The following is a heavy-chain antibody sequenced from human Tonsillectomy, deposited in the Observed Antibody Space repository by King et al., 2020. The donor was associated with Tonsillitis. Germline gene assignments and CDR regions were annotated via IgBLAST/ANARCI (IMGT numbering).Heavy chain of an antibody. V-gene: IGHV3-9*01. D-gene: IGHD4-11*01. Sequence: VQLVESGGGLVQPGRSLRLSCAASGFTFDDYAMHWVRQAPGKGLEWVSGISWNSGSIGYRDSVKGRFTISRDNAKNSLYLQMNSLRAEDTALYYCAKDWASNYVESTGMDVWGQGTTVTVSS. CDR3: AKDWASNYVESTGMDV. CDR2: ISWNSGSI. J-gene: IGHJ6*02. CDR1: GFTFDDYA.